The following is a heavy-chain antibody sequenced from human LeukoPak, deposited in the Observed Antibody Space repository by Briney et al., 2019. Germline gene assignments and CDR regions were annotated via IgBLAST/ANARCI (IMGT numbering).Heavy chain of an antibody. Sequence: PGGSLRLSCAASGFTFGSFAMSWVRQAPGKGLEWVSTISDSGGSTYYADSVKGRFTISRDNSKNTLYLQMNSLRAEDTAVYYGGKHGWEWEPLGWGQGTLVTVSS. D-gene: IGHD1-26*01. CDR2: ISDSGGST. V-gene: IGHV3-23*01. CDR3: GKHGWEWEPLG. J-gene: IGHJ4*02. CDR1: GFTFGSFA.